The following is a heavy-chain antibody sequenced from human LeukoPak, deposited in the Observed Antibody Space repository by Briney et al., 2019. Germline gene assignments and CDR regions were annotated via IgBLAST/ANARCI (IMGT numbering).Heavy chain of an antibody. V-gene: IGHV1-8*01. CDR2: MNPNSGNT. CDR3: ARIDAAGNRRLNY. CDR1: GYTFTSYD. J-gene: IGHJ4*02. Sequence: GASVNVSCKASGYTFTSYDINWVRQATGQGLDWMGWMNPNSGNTGYAQKFQGRIIVSRNTSISTDYMELSSVTSEDTAIYYCARIDAAGNRRLNYWGQGTLVTVAS. D-gene: IGHD6-13*01.